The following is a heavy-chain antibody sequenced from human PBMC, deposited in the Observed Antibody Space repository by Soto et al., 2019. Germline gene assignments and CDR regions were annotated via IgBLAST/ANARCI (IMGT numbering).Heavy chain of an antibody. CDR3: ARAIHDSSGYYSSY. D-gene: IGHD3-22*01. Sequence: QVQLVQSGAEVKKPGSSVKVSCKASGGTFSSYTISWVRQAPGQGLEWMGRIIPSLGIANYAQKFQGRVTITADKSTSTAYMELSSLRSEDTAVYYCARAIHDSSGYYSSYWGQGTLVTVSS. CDR2: IIPSLGIA. J-gene: IGHJ4*02. CDR1: GGTFSSYT. V-gene: IGHV1-69*02.